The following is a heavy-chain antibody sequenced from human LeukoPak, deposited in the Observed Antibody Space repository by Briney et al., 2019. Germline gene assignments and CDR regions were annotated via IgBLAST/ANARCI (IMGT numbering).Heavy chain of an antibody. CDR2: ISAYNGNT. D-gene: IGHD6-13*01. CDR3: ARRGTVAGLEYFQH. V-gene: IGHV1-18*01. J-gene: IGHJ1*01. Sequence: AASVKVSCKASGYTFTSYGISWVRQAPGQGLEWMGWISAYNGNTNYAQKLQGRVTMTTDTSTSTAYMELRSLRSDDTAVYYCARRGTVAGLEYFQHWGQGTLVTVSS. CDR1: GYTFTSYG.